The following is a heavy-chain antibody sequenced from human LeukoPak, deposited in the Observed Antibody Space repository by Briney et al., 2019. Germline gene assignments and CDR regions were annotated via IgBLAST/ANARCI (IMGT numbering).Heavy chain of an antibody. V-gene: IGHV3-48*03. Sequence: GGSLRLSCAASGXTFSSYELNWVRQAPGKGLEWVSYISSSGRTKYHADSVKGRFTISRDNAKNSLYLQMNSLRAEDTAVYYCARDGNYDSSGYYYTGTFDYWGQGTLVTVSS. CDR3: ARDGNYDSSGYYYTGTFDY. CDR2: ISSSGRTK. CDR1: GXTFSSYE. J-gene: IGHJ4*02. D-gene: IGHD3-22*01.